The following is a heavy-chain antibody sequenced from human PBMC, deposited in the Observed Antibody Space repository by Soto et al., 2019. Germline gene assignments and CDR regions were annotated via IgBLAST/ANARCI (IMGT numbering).Heavy chain of an antibody. CDR1: GFTFSSYA. CDR3: AKSRLGVVVVAATRPNWFDP. CDR2: ISGSGGST. Sequence: AGGSLRLSCAASGFTFSSYAMSWVRQAPGKGLEWVSAISGSGGSTYYADSVKGRFTISRDNSKNTLYLQMNSLRAEDTAVYYCAKSRLGVVVVAATRPNWFDPWGQGTLVTVSS. V-gene: IGHV3-23*01. D-gene: IGHD2-15*01. J-gene: IGHJ5*02.